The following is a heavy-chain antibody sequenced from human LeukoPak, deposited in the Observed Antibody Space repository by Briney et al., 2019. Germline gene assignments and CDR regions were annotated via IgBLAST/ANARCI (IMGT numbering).Heavy chain of an antibody. V-gene: IGHV1-69*05. CDR2: IIPIFGTA. J-gene: IGHJ4*02. CDR1: GGTFSSYA. D-gene: IGHD3-10*01. Sequence: GASVKVSCKASGGTFSSYAISWVRQAPGQGLEWMGGIIPIFGTANYAQKFQGRVTMTTDTSTSTAYMELRSLRSDDTAVYYCARVRITMVRGVITAVDYWGQGTLVTVSS. CDR3: ARVRITMVRGVITAVDY.